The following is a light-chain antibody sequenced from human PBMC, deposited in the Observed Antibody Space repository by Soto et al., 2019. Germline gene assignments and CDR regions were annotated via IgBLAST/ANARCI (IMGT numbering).Light chain of an antibody. J-gene: IGLJ1*01. Sequence: QSVLTQPASVSGSPGQSITISCTGTSSDVGGYNYVSWYQQHPGKAPKLMIYDVSNRPSGVSNRFSGSKSGNTASLTISGFQAEDEADYYCSSYTSSSTRGVFGNGTKVTVL. CDR3: SSYTSSSTRGV. CDR2: DVS. CDR1: SSDVGGYNY. V-gene: IGLV2-14*01.